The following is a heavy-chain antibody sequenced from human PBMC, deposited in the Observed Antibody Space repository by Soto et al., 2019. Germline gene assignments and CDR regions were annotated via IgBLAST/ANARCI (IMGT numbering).Heavy chain of an antibody. V-gene: IGHV3-21*01. J-gene: IGHJ6*02. CDR1: GFTFSSYS. CDR2: ISCSSSYI. Sequence: EVQLVESGGGLVKPGGSLRLSCAASGFTFSSYSMNWVRQAPGKGRGGVSSISCSSSYIYYADSVKGRFTISRDNAKNSLYLQMNSLRAEDTAVYYCARVVDYCDPYYYYGMDVWGQGTTVTVSS. D-gene: IGHD3-22*01. CDR3: ARVVDYCDPYYYYGMDV.